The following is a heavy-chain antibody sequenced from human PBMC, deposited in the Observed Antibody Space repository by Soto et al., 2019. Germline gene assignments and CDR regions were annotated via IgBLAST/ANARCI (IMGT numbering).Heavy chain of an antibody. D-gene: IGHD6-13*01. CDR2: INHSGST. CDR1: GGSFSGYY. CDR3: ARTRYSSSWYYYYYYMDV. V-gene: IGHV4-34*01. Sequence: PSETLSLTCAVYGGSFSGYYWSWIRQPPGKGLEWIGEINHSGSTNYNPSLKSRVTISVDTSKNQFSLKLSSVTAADTAVYYCARTRYSSSWYYYYYYMDVWGKGTTVTVSS. J-gene: IGHJ6*03.